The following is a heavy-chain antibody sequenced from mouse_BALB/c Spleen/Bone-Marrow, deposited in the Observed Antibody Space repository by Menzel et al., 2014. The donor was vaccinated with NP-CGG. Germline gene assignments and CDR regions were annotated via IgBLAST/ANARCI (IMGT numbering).Heavy chain of an antibody. CDR1: GYIFTDYY. CDR3: AMGMRLYWYFDV. CDR2: INPINGDT. V-gene: IGHV1-26*01. Sequence: EVQLQQSGPELVKPGASVKMSCKASGYIFTDYYMKWVKQSHGKSLGWIGDINPINGDTFYNQKFKGKATLTVDRSSSTAYMQLDSLTSEDSAVYHCAMGMRLYWYFDVWGAGTTVTVSS. D-gene: IGHD2-3*01. J-gene: IGHJ1*01.